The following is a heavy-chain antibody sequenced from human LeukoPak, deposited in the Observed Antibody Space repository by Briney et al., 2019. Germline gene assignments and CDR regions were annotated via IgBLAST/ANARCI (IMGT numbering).Heavy chain of an antibody. Sequence: ASVKVSCEASGYTFTSYDINWVRQATGQGLEWMGWMNPNSGNTGYAQKFQGRVTMTRNTSISTAYMELSSLRSEDTAVYYCARVQRGLSYYDFWSGYYYGMDVWGQGTTVTVSS. D-gene: IGHD3-3*01. J-gene: IGHJ6*02. CDR3: ARVQRGLSYYDFWSGYYYGMDV. CDR1: GYTFTSYD. CDR2: MNPNSGNT. V-gene: IGHV1-8*01.